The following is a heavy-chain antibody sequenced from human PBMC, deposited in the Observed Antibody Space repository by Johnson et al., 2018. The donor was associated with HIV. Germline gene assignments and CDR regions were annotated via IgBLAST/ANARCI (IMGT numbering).Heavy chain of an antibody. J-gene: IGHJ3*02. CDR1: GFTFSSYG. CDR3: SRLPTGYSRDGFDI. V-gene: IGHV3-30*03. Sequence: VQLVESGGGVVQPGRSLRLSCAASGFTFSSYGMHWVRQAPGKGLEWVAVISYDGTNKYYGDSVKGRFTISRDNSKNTLYLQMNSLRSGDTAVYYCSRLPTGYSRDGFDIWGQGTMVTVSS. CDR2: ISYDGTNK. D-gene: IGHD5-18*01.